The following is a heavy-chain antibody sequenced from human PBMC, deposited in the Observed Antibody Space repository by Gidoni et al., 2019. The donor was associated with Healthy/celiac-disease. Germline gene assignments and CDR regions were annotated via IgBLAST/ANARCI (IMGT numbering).Heavy chain of an antibody. CDR1: GFTFSSYW. Sequence: EVQLVESGGGLVQPGGSLRLSCAASGFTFSSYWMHWVRQAPGKGLVWVSRINSDGSSTSYADSVKGRFTISRDNAKNTLYLQMNSLRAEDTAVYYCARAVVVPAAIYYYYMDVWGKGTTVTVSS. CDR2: INSDGSST. V-gene: IGHV3-74*01. D-gene: IGHD2-2*01. CDR3: ARAVVVPAAIYYYYMDV. J-gene: IGHJ6*03.